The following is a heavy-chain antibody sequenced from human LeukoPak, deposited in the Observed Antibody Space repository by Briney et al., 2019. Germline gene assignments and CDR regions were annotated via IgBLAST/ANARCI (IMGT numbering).Heavy chain of an antibody. D-gene: IGHD3-10*01. CDR3: ARSITMVRGDPAIFDY. V-gene: IGHV4-59*08. J-gene: IGHJ4*02. CDR2: IYYSGST. CDR1: GGSISSYY. Sequence: SETLSLPCTVSGGSISSYYWSWFRQPPGKGLVWIGYIYYSGSTNYNPSLKSRVTISVDTAKNQFSLKLSSVTAADTAVYYCARSITMVRGDPAIFDYWGQGTLVTVSS.